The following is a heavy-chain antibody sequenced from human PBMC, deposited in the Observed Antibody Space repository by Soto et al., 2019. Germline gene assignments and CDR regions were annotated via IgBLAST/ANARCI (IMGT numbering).Heavy chain of an antibody. CDR1: GGTFSRDA. V-gene: IGHV1-69*01. J-gene: IGHJ5*02. D-gene: IGHD2-15*01. Sequence: QVQLVQSGAEVKNPGSSVKVSCKASGGTFSRDAISWVRQAPGQGLEWMGGIIPMFGTAKYVQKFQGRLTITAAESTTTAYVELRSLRSDDTAVYYCARGVVVVAASQLGWFDPWGQGTLVTVSS. CDR3: ARGVVVVAASQLGWFDP. CDR2: IIPMFGTA.